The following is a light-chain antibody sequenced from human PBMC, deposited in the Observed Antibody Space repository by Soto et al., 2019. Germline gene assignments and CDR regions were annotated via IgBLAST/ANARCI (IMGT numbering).Light chain of an antibody. CDR3: QQYSNWPYT. J-gene: IGKJ2*01. CDR1: QSVFTN. Sequence: DIVMTQSPATLSVSPGEGVALSCRASQSVFTNLAWYQQKPGQAPRLLISGASSRATGIPARFSGSGSATEFTLTISSLQSEDFAVYYCQQYSNWPYTFGQGTKLEIK. V-gene: IGKV3-15*01. CDR2: GAS.